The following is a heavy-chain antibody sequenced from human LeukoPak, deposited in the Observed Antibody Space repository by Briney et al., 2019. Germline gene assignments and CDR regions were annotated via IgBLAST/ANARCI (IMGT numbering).Heavy chain of an antibody. D-gene: IGHD4-17*01. V-gene: IGHV4-34*01. CDR3: ARGGEYTDYYYYYMDV. CDR1: GGSFSGYY. CDR2: INHSGST. J-gene: IGHJ6*03. Sequence: PSEALSLTCAVYGGSFSGYYWSWIRQPPGKGLEWIGEINHSGSTNYNPSLKSRVTISVDTSKNQFSLKLSSVTAADTAVYYCARGGEYTDYYYYYMDVWGKGTTVTVSS.